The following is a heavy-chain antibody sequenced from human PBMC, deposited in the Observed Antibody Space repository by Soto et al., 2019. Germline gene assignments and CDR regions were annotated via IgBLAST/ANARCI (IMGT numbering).Heavy chain of an antibody. CDR2: IHHSGST. D-gene: IGHD5-12*01. J-gene: IGHJ4*02. Sequence: SETLSLTCAVSGYPISSGYYWGWIRQPPGKGLEWIGIIHHSGSTYYNPSLRSRITISVDTSKNQFSLKMPSVTAADTAVYYCARSSGYVPGGYWGQGILVTVS. CDR1: GYPISSGYY. V-gene: IGHV4-38-2*01. CDR3: ARSSGYVPGGY.